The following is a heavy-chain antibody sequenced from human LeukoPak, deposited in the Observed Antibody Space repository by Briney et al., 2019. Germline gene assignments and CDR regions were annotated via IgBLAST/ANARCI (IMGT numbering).Heavy chain of an antibody. D-gene: IGHD6-13*01. J-gene: IGHJ4*02. CDR1: GFTFSSYA. Sequence: GGSLRLSCAASGFTFSSYAMHWVRQAPGKGLEWVAVISYDGSNKYYVDSVKGRFTISRDNSKNTLYLQMNSLRAEDTAVYYCARGGIAAAGKRVEGFDYWGQGTLVTVSS. CDR2: ISYDGSNK. CDR3: ARGGIAAAGKRVEGFDY. V-gene: IGHV3-30*04.